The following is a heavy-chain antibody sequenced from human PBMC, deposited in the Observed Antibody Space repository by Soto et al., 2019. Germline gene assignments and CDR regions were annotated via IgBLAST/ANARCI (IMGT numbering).Heavy chain of an antibody. D-gene: IGHD2-21*02. CDR3: AKDPGGGDTVSSFDI. CDR2: ISYDGSNK. V-gene: IGHV3-30*18. Sequence: QVQLVESGGGVVQPGRSLRLSCAASGFTFSSYGMHWVRQAPGKGLEWVAVISYDGSNKYYADSVKGRFTISRDNSKNTLYLQMNSLRAEDRAVYYCAKDPGGGDTVSSFDIWGQGTMVTVSS. CDR1: GFTFSSYG. J-gene: IGHJ3*02.